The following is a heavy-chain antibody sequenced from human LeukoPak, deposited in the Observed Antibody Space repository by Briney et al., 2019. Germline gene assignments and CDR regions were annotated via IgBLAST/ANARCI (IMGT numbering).Heavy chain of an antibody. Sequence: ASVKVSCRASGHTFTDYYLHWVRQAPGQGLEWMGWINPNNGGTNYAQKFQGRVTMTRDTSISTAYMELSRLRSDDTAVYYCASPEMATALWGAFDIWGQGTMVTVSS. CDR1: GHTFTDYY. V-gene: IGHV1-2*02. D-gene: IGHD5-24*01. CDR2: INPNNGGT. J-gene: IGHJ3*02. CDR3: ASPEMATALWGAFDI.